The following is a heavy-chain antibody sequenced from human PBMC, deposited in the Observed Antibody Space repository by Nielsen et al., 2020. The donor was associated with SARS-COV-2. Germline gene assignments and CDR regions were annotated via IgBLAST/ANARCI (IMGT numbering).Heavy chain of an antibody. Sequence: SVKVSCKASGGTFSNNVVSWVRQAPGQGLEWMGGVIPSFGTTSSAQKFQDRVTMTTDTSTSTAYMELRSLRSDDTAVYYCARDSQWELLDYWGQGTLVTVSS. D-gene: IGHD1-26*01. CDR3: ARDSQWELLDY. V-gene: IGHV1-69*05. CDR1: GGTFSNNV. CDR2: VIPSFGTT. J-gene: IGHJ4*02.